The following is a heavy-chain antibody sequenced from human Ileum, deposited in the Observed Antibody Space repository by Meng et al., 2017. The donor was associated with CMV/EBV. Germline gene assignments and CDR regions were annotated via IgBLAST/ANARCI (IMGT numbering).Heavy chain of an antibody. CDR2: IKQDGSEK. J-gene: IGHJ4*02. Sequence: GGSLRLSCATSGFTFSNYWMTWLRQVPGRGLEWVATIKQDGSEKDYGDSVKGRFTISRDNAKNSLSLQMNYPRVEDTAIYYCARVERSDDSRYRPFDYWGQGSLVTVSS. CDR3: ARVERSDDSRYRPFDY. V-gene: IGHV3-7*01. D-gene: IGHD3-16*01. CDR1: GFTFSNYW.